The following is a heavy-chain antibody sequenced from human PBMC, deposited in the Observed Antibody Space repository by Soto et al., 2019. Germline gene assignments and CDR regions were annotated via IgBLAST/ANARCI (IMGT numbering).Heavy chain of an antibody. CDR1: GFTFSSYG. CDR3: AKDYIPTPGIAPYNWFDA. D-gene: IGHD6-13*01. J-gene: IGHJ5*02. V-gene: IGHV3-30*18. CDR2: ISYDGSNK. Sequence: GGSLRLSCAASGFTFSSYGMHWVRQAPGKGLEWVAVISYDGSNKYYADSVKGRFTISRDNSKNTLYLQMNSLRAEDTAVYYCAKDYIPTPGIAPYNWFDAWGQGTLVTVSS.